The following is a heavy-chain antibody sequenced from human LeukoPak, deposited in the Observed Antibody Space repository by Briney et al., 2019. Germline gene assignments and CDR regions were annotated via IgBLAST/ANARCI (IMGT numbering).Heavy chain of an antibody. CDR3: ARGPRIVAGGTPTHGFDP. CDR2: IGTAGDT. J-gene: IGHJ5*02. V-gene: IGHV3-13*04. CDR1: GFTIGIYD. D-gene: IGHD6-13*01. Sequence: GGSLRLSCAASGFTIGIYDMHWVRQATGKGPEWVSAIGTAGDTYYPASVKGRFTISRENAKNSLCLQMNSLRTEDTAVYHCARGPRIVAGGTPTHGFDPWGQGTLVTVSS.